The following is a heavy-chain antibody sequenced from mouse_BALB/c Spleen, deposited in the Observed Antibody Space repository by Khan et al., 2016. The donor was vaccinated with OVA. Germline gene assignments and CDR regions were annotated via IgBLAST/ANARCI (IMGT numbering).Heavy chain of an antibody. Sequence: EVELVESGGDLMKPGGSLKLSCAASGFTFSTYGMSWVRQTPDKRLEWVATINSDGYYTYYPDVVQGRFTISRNNAKNTLNLKMRSLKSEDTAMYYCASNLTGSFAYWGQGTLVTVSA. CDR1: GFTFSTYG. V-gene: IGHV5-6*01. J-gene: IGHJ3*01. CDR3: ASNLTGSFAY. D-gene: IGHD4-1*01. CDR2: INSDGYYT.